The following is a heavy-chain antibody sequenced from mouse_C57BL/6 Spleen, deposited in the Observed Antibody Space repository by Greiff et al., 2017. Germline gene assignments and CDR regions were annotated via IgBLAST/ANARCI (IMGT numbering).Heavy chain of an antibody. V-gene: IGHV1-85*01. D-gene: IGHD2-1*01. CDR3: ASPYGTNGEYYAKGY. CDR1: GYTFTSYD. Sequence: QVQLQQSGPELVKPGASVKLSCKASGYTFTSYDINWVKQRPGQGLEWIGWIYPRDGSTKYNEKFKGKATLTVDTSSSTAYIELHSLTSEDSAVYFCASPYGTNGEYYAKGYWGKGTSVTVAS. J-gene: IGHJ4*01. CDR2: IYPRDGST.